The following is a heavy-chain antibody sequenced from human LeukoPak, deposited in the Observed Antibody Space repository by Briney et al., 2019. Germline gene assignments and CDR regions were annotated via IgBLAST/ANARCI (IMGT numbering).Heavy chain of an antibody. J-gene: IGHJ5*02. CDR1: GGSFSGYY. D-gene: IGHD2-2*01. Sequence: SETLSLTCAVYGGSFSGYYWSWIRQPPGKGLEWIGEVNHSGSTNYNASLKSRVTISVDTSKNQFSLKLSSVTAADTAVYYCARGRGGCSSTSCHNWFDPWGQGTLVTVSS. V-gene: IGHV4-34*01. CDR3: ARGRGGCSSTSCHNWFDP. CDR2: VNHSGST.